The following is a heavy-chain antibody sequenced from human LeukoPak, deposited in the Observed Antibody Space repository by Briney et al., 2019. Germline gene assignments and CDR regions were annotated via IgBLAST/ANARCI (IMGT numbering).Heavy chain of an antibody. CDR1: GYTFSSYW. D-gene: IGHD3-22*01. CDR2: IYSNAT. V-gene: IGHV3-74*01. CDR3: ARESYDSSGYYYGGGFDY. Sequence: GGSLRLSCAASGYTFSSYWIHWVRQAPGKGLVWVSRIYSNATYYADSVKGRFTISRDNAKNTLYLQMNSLRAEDTAVYYCARESYDSSGYYYGGGFDYWGQGTLVTVSS. J-gene: IGHJ4*02.